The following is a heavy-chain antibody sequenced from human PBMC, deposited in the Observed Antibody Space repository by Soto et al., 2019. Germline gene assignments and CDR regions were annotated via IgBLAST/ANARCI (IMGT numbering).Heavy chain of an antibody. J-gene: IGHJ6*02. V-gene: IGHV4-34*01. CDR2: INHSGST. Sequence: SETLSLTCAVYGRSFSGYYWSWIRQPPGKGLEWIGEINHSGSTNYNPSLKSRVTISVDTSKNQFSLKLSSVTAADTAVYYCARGPRIGYSSGWRPWDYYYGMDVWGQGTTVTVS. D-gene: IGHD6-19*01. CDR1: GRSFSGYY. CDR3: ARGPRIGYSSGWRPWDYYYGMDV.